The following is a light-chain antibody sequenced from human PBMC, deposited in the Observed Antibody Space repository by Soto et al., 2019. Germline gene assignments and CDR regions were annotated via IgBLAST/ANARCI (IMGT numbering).Light chain of an antibody. CDR2: GAS. J-gene: IGKJ1*01. CDR3: QQYGSSPRT. Sequence: ENALTQSPGTLSLSPGEIATLSCRASQSVSSSYLAWYQQKPGQAARLLICGASSRATGIPDRFSGSGSGTDFTLTISRLEPEDFAVYYCQQYGSSPRTFGQGNKVEIK. CDR1: QSVSSSY. V-gene: IGKV3-20*01.